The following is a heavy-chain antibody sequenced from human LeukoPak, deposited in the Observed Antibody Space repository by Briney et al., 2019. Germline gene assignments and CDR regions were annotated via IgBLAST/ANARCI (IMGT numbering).Heavy chain of an antibody. CDR2: ITSYSSTV. CDR3: GRDPGGYSKVHYF. CDR1: GFTFSSYS. J-gene: IGHJ4*02. D-gene: IGHD6-13*01. V-gene: IGHV3-48*01. Sequence: GALRLSCAAAGFTFSSYSMNWVRQSPGKGLERVSYITSYSSTVYYSDSVKGRFTISRDNAKNSLYLQMNSLRTEATPVDYCGRDPGGYSKVHYFGGQGTLVTVTS.